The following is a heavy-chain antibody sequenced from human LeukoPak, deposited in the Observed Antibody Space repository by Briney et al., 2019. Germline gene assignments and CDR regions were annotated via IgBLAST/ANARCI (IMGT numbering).Heavy chain of an antibody. CDR2: IYHSGST. D-gene: IGHD2-2*01. CDR1: GYSISSGYY. J-gene: IGHJ4*02. Sequence: SETLSLTCAVSGYSISSGYYWGWIRQPPGKGLEWIGSIYHSGSTYYNPSLKSRVTISVDTSKNQSSLKLSSVTAADTAVYCCARVVPAATEDYYFDYWGQGTLVTVSS. CDR3: ARVVPAATEDYYFDY. V-gene: IGHV4-38-2*01.